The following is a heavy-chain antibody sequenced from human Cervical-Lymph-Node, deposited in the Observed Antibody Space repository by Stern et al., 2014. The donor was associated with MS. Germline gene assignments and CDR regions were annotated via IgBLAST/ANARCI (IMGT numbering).Heavy chain of an antibody. CDR1: GDTFTDYA. V-gene: IGHV1-69*06. J-gene: IGHJ6*01. CDR3: AREVGSLAMDV. D-gene: IGHD1-1*01. CDR2: ITPICNSA. Sequence: QVQLVQSGAEVKKPGSSVKVSCKASGDTFTDYAISWVRPAPGQGPEWMGGITPICNSADYAQKFQGRLTITADKSRSTAYMELSSLTSEDTAVYYCAREVGSLAMDVWGQGTTVIVSS.